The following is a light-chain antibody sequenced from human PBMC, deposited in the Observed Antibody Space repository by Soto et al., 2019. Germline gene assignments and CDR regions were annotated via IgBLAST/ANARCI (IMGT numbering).Light chain of an antibody. V-gene: IGKV3-20*01. J-gene: IGKJ2*01. Sequence: EVVLTQSPGTLSLSPGERATLSCRASQSVTSSYLAWYQQKPGQAPKVLIYGASTSATGIQDRFSGSGSGTDFTLTISRLEPEDFTVYYCQPYSSSPRTFGQGTKLEIK. CDR2: GAS. CDR1: QSVTSSY. CDR3: QPYSSSPRT.